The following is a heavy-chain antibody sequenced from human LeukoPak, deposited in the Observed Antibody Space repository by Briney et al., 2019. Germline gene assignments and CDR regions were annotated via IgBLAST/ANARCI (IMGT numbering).Heavy chain of an antibody. CDR1: GGSFSGYY. J-gene: IGHJ6*03. D-gene: IGHD6-13*01. CDR3: ARGPKRGSSWYVNYYYMDV. V-gene: IGHV4-34*01. CDR2: INHSGST. Sequence: SETLSLTCAVYGGSFSGYYWSWIRQPPGKGLEWIGEINHSGSTNYNPSLKGRVTISVDTSKNQFSLKLSSVTAADTAVYYCARGPKRGSSWYVNYYYMDVWGKGTTVTVSS.